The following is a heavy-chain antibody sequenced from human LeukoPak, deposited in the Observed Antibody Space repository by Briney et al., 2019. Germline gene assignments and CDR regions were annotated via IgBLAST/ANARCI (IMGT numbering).Heavy chain of an antibody. CDR2: ISHEGVNK. D-gene: IGHD5-12*01. V-gene: IGHV3-30-3*01. CDR1: GFTFSTFA. Sequence: GGSLRLSCAASGFTFSTFAIHWVRQAPGKGLEWVAVISHEGVNKYYADSVKGRFTISRDNSRNTLYLRMNSLRPKDTAVYYCARGYQWLRFDPMLDYWGQGTLVTVSS. J-gene: IGHJ4*02. CDR3: ARGYQWLRFDPMLDY.